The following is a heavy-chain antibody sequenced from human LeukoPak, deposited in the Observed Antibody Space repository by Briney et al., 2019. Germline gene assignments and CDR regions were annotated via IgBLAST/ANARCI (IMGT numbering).Heavy chain of an antibody. CDR3: ARDGTDNRNPEYFQH. Sequence: SGGSLRLSCAASGFTFSSYAMHWVRQAPGKGLEWVAVISYDGSNKYYADSVKGRFTISRDNSKNTLYLQMNSLRAEDTAVYYCARDGTDNRNPEYFQHWGQGTLVTVSS. J-gene: IGHJ1*01. CDR1: GFTFSSYA. V-gene: IGHV3-30-3*01. D-gene: IGHD1-14*01. CDR2: ISYDGSNK.